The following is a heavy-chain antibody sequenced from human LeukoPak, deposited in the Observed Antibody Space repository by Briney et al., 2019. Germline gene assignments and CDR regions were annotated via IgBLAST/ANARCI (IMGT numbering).Heavy chain of an antibody. Sequence: SETLSLTCAVYGGSFSGYYWSWIRQPPGRGLEWIGDINHSGSTNYNPSLKSRVTISVDTSKNQFSLKLSSVTAADAAVYYCARVPNTRHAWFDPWGQGTLVTVSS. CDR2: INHSGST. CDR1: GGSFSGYY. V-gene: IGHV4-34*01. D-gene: IGHD2-2*02. CDR3: ARVPNTRHAWFDP. J-gene: IGHJ5*02.